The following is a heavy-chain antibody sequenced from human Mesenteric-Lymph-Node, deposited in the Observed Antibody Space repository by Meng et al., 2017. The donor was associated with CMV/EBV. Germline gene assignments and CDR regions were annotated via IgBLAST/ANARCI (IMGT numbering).Heavy chain of an antibody. CDR3: ASLTGTNGGGYYFDY. D-gene: IGHD1-7*01. CDR2: INPNSGGT. CDR1: GYTFTGYY. Sequence: ASVKVSCKASGYTFTGYYMHWVRQAPGQGLEWMGWINPNSGGTNYAQKFQGRVTMTRDTSISTAYMELSRLRSDDTAVYYWASLTGTNGGGYYFDYWGQGTLVTVSS. V-gene: IGHV1-2*02. J-gene: IGHJ4*02.